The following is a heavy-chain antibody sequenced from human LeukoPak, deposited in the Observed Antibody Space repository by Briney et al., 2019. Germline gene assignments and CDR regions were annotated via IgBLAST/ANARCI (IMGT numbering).Heavy chain of an antibody. J-gene: IGHJ4*02. D-gene: IGHD4-23*01. CDR3: AKDYHYGGNSFFDS. CDR1: GFTFRRYG. Sequence: GGSLRLSCAASGFTFRRYGMSWVRQAPEKGLEWVSGISGSGRSPYYADSVKGRFTISRDNSKNTLYLQMNSLRAEDTAIYCCAKDYHYGGNSFFDSWGQGTLVTLSS. CDR2: ISGSGRSP. V-gene: IGHV3-23*01.